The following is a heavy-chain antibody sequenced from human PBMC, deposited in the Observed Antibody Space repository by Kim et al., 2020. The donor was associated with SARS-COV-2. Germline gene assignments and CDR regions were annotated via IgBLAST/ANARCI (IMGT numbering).Heavy chain of an antibody. CDR1: GFTFTSSA. V-gene: IGHV1-58*01. CDR2: IVVGSGNT. J-gene: IGHJ6*02. D-gene: IGHD4-17*01. Sequence: SVKVSCKASGFTFTSSAVQWVRQARGQRLEWIGWIVVGSGNTNYAQKFQERVTITRDMSTSTAYMELSSLRSEDTAVYYCAAERGYDYGDYSPYYYGMDVWGQGTTVTVSS. CDR3: AAERGYDYGDYSPYYYGMDV.